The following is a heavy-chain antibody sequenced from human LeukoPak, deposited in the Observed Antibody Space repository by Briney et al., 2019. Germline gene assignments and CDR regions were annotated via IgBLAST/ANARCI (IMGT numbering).Heavy chain of an antibody. Sequence: ASVKVSCKVFGSTLTKLSMHWVRQAPGKGLEWMGGFDPEADETVYAQNFHGRVTVTEDTSSDTTYMVLSSLRSEDTAVYYCATAAEIYYYDTGGIWGQGTMVTVSS. J-gene: IGHJ3*02. CDR2: FDPEADET. CDR1: GSTLTKLS. D-gene: IGHD3-22*01. V-gene: IGHV1-24*01. CDR3: ATAAEIYYYDTGGI.